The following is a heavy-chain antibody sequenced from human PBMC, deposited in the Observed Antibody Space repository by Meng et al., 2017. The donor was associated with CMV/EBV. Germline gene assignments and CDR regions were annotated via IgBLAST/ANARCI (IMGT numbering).Heavy chain of an antibody. J-gene: IGHJ6*02. D-gene: IGHD6-13*01. CDR1: GYTFTSYG. CDR2: ISAYNGNT. V-gene: IGHV1-18*01. Sequence: ASVKVSCKASGYTFTSYGISWVRQAPGQGLEWMGWISAYNGNTNYAQKLQGRVTMTTDTSTSTAYMELRSLRSDDTAVYYCARDALYGSSWYYYYYGMDVWGQGTTVTVSS. CDR3: ARDALYGSSWYYYYYGMDV.